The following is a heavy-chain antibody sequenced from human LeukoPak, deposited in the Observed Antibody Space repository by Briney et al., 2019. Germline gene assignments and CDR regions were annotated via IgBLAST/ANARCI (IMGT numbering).Heavy chain of an antibody. V-gene: IGHV3-30-3*01. Sequence: GGSLRLSCAASGFTFSTYAMHWVRQAPGKGLDWVAFIFFDGSNKYYADSVKGRFTISRDDSKNTLYLQMDSLRPEDTAVYYCARDLGEWGRVDDWGQGTLVTVSS. CDR1: GFTFSTYA. J-gene: IGHJ4*02. CDR2: IFFDGSNK. CDR3: ARDLGEWGRVDD. D-gene: IGHD3-16*01.